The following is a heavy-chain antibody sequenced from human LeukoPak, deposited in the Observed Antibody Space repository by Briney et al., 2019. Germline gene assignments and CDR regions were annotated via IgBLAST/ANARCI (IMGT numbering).Heavy chain of an antibody. CDR1: GGSFSGYY. V-gene: IGHV4-34*01. Sequence: SETLSLTCAVYGGSFSGYYWSWIRQPPGKGLEWIGEINHSGSTNYNPSLKSRVTISVDTSKNQLSLKLSSVTAADTAVYYCARGYGSSGYYYVSSSLDYWGQGTLVTVSS. J-gene: IGHJ4*02. D-gene: IGHD3-22*01. CDR2: INHSGST. CDR3: ARGYGSSGYYYVSSSLDY.